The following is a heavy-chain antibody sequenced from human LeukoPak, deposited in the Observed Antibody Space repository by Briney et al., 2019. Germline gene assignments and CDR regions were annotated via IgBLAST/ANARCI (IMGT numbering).Heavy chain of an antibody. CDR3: AKARTYCSGGSCFYDY. V-gene: IGHV3-23*01. D-gene: IGHD2-15*01. Sequence: PGGSLRLSCAASGFTFSSYAMSWVRQAPGKGLEWVSSITGSSASTYYADSVEGRFTISRDNSKNTLSLQMNSLRAEDTAVYYCAKARTYCSGGSCFYDYWGQGTPVTVSS. CDR1: GFTFSSYA. J-gene: IGHJ4*02. CDR2: ITGSSAST.